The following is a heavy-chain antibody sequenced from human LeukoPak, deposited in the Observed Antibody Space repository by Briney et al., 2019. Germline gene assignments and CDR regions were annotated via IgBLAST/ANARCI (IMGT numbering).Heavy chain of an antibody. CDR3: AKEGEEFFMSSGPLFDY. CDR2: ISGDGGST. CDR1: GFTFDDYA. V-gene: IGHV3-43*02. J-gene: IGHJ4*02. Sequence: GGSLRLSCAASGFTFDDYAILWVRQAPGKGLEWVSLISGDGGSTYYADSVKGRFTISRDNSKNSLYLQMNSLRTEDTALYYCAKEGEEFFMSSGPLFDYWGQGTLVTVSS. D-gene: IGHD3-3*01.